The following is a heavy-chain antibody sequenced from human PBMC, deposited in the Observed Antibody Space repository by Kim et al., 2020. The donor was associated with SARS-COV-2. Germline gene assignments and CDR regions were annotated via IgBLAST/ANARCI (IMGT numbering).Heavy chain of an antibody. CDR2: IYYSGST. CDR1: GGSISSYY. V-gene: IGHV4-59*08. J-gene: IGHJ4*02. D-gene: IGHD2-2*01. Sequence: SETLSLTCTVSGGSISSYYWSWIRQPPGKGLEWIGYIYYSGSTNYNPSLKSRVTISVDTSKNQFSLKLSSVTAADTAVYYCARLFSYQLLASPANDYWGQGTLVTVSS. CDR3: ARLFSYQLLASPANDY.